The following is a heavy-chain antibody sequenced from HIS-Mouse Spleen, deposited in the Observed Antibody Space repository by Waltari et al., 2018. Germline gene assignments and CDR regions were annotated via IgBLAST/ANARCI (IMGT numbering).Heavy chain of an antibody. D-gene: IGHD4-17*01. J-gene: IGHJ4*02. CDR1: GYTFTSYY. CDR3: ARDWYGGNKKLLSYYFDY. CDR2: INPSGGST. Sequence: QVQLVQSGAEVKKPGASVKVSCKASGYTFTSYYIHWVRQAPGKGLEWMGIINPSGGSTSYAQKFQGRVTMTRDTSTSTVYMELSSLRSEDTAVYYCARDWYGGNKKLLSYYFDYWGQGTLVTGSS. V-gene: IGHV1-46*03.